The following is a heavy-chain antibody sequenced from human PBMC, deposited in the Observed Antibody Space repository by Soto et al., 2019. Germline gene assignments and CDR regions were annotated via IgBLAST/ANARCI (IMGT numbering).Heavy chain of an antibody. Sequence: SETLSLTCTVSGGSISSGGYYWSWIRQHPGKGLEWIGYIYYSGSTYYNPSLKSRVTISVDTSKNQFSLKLSSVTAADTAVYYCARVWVGASIDGMDVWGLGTTVTVSS. D-gene: IGHD1-26*01. J-gene: IGHJ6*02. V-gene: IGHV4-31*03. CDR3: ARVWVGASIDGMDV. CDR2: IYYSGST. CDR1: GGSISSGGYY.